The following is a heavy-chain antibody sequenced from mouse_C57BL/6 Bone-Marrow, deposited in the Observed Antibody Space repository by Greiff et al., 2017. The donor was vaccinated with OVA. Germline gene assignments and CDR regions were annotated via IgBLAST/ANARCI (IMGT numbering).Heavy chain of an antibody. V-gene: IGHV1-81*01. D-gene: IGHD1-3*01. J-gene: IGHJ1*03. CDR1: GYTFTSYG. CDR2: IYPRSGNT. CDR3: ARRHNNAYFDV. Sequence: VKLVESGAELARPGASVKLSCKASGYTFTSYGISWVKQRTGQGLEWIGEIYPRSGNTYYNEKFKGKATLTADKSSSTAYMELRSLTSEDSAVYFCARRHNNAYFDVWGTGTTVTVSS.